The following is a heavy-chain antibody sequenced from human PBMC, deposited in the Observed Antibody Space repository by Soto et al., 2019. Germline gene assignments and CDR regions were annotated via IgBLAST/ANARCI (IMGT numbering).Heavy chain of an antibody. V-gene: IGHV4-59*01. CDR2: IYYSGST. Sequence: SETLSLTCTVSGGSISSYYWSWIRQPPGKGLEWIGYIYYSGSTNYNPSLKSRVTISVDTSKNQFSLKLSSVTAADTAVYYCARGGFYSGYARNSWFDPWCQGPLVTVSS. J-gene: IGHJ5*02. CDR3: ARGGFYSGYARNSWFDP. D-gene: IGHD5-12*01. CDR1: GGSISSYY.